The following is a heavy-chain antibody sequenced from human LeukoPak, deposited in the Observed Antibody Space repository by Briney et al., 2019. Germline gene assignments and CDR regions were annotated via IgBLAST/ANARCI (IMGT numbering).Heavy chain of an antibody. CDR1: GFTFDDYA. Sequence: GGSLRLSCAASGFTFDDYAMHWVRQAPGKGLKWVSGISWNSGSIGYADSVKGRFTISRDNAKNSLYLQMNSLRAEDTAVYYCARDWMEGATFEIQGPVDYWGQGTLVTVSS. CDR3: ARDWMEGATFEIQGPVDY. CDR2: ISWNSGSI. J-gene: IGHJ4*02. V-gene: IGHV3-9*01. D-gene: IGHD1-26*01.